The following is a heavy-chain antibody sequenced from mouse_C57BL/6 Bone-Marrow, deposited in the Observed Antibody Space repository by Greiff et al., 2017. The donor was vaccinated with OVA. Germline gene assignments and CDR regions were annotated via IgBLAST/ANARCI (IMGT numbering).Heavy chain of an antibody. CDR3: ARCLIYYDYDGFAY. Sequence: EVKLLESGPELVKPGASVKISCKASGYSFTDYNMNWVKQSNGKSLEWIGVINPNYGTTSYNQKFKGKATLTVDQSSSTAYMQLNSLTSEDSAVYYCARCLIYYDYDGFAYWGQGTLVTVSA. V-gene: IGHV1-39*01. D-gene: IGHD2-4*01. CDR2: INPNYGTT. J-gene: IGHJ3*01. CDR1: GYSFTDYN.